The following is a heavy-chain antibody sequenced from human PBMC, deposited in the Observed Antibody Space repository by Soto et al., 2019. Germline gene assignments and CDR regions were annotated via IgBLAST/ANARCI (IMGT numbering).Heavy chain of an antibody. J-gene: IGHJ4*02. CDR2: TYYRSKWYN. Sequence: PSQTLSLTCAISGDSVSSNSAAWNWIRQSPSRGLEWLGRTYYRSKWYNDYAVSVKSRITINPDTSKNQFSLQLNSVTPEDTAVYYCARGRSSSWYMPYYFAYWGQGTLVTVSS. D-gene: IGHD6-13*01. CDR3: ARGRSSSWYMPYYFAY. V-gene: IGHV6-1*01. CDR1: GDSVSSNSAA.